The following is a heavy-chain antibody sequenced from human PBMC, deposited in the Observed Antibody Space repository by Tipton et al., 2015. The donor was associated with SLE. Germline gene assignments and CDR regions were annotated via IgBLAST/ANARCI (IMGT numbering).Heavy chain of an antibody. D-gene: IGHD3-10*01. CDR3: SRGVLTVSYQINWFGP. CDR1: GYTFTSYG. CDR2: ISGYNGNT. J-gene: IGHJ5*02. Sequence: QLVQSGAEVKKPGASVKVSCKASGYTFTSYGFSWVRQAPGQGLEWMGWISGYNGNTKYIQKLQGRVTMTTDTSTSTAYMEVRSLRSDDTAVYYCSRGVLTVSYQINWFGPWGLGTLVTVSS. V-gene: IGHV1-18*01.